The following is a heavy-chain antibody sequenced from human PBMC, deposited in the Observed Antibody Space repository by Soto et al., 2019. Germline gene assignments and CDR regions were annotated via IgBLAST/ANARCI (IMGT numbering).Heavy chain of an antibody. CDR3: ARHDCISSSCYYYYYYSMDV. CDR2: MIPIFDTA. J-gene: IGHJ6*02. D-gene: IGHD2-2*01. Sequence: QGQLVQYGAEVKKPGSSVKVSCETSGGTCSSYAISWVRHAPGQGLEWMGGMIPIFDTANYAQKFQGRVTITADESTSTAYMELSSLRSEDTAVYYYARHDCISSSCYYYYYYSMDVWGQGTTVTVSS. V-gene: IGHV1-69*12. CDR1: GGTCSSYA.